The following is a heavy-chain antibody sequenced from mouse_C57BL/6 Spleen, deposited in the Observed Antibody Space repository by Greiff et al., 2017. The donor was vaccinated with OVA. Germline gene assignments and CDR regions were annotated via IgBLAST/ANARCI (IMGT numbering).Heavy chain of an antibody. V-gene: IGHV5-16*01. CDR3: ARGDYYGSSSYYYAMDY. Sequence: EVQVVESEGGLVQPGSSMKLSCTASGFTFSDYYMAWVRQVPEKGLEWVANINYDGSSTYYLDSLKSRFIISRDNAKNILYLQMSSLKSEDTATYYCARGDYYGSSSYYYAMDYWGQGTSVTVSS. CDR2: INYDGSST. CDR1: GFTFSDYY. D-gene: IGHD1-1*01. J-gene: IGHJ4*01.